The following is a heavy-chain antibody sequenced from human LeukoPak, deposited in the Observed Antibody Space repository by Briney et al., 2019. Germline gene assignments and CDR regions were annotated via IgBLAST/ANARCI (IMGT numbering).Heavy chain of an antibody. CDR3: ARDRYYYDSSARYFDY. CDR2: IYNSGST. V-gene: IGHV4-39*07. D-gene: IGHD3-22*01. Sequence: SETLSLTCTVSGGSISSSNYFWGWIRQPPGKGLEWIGSIYNSGSTNYSPSLKSRVTMSVDTSKNQFSLKLSSVTAADTAVYYCARDRYYYDSSARYFDYWGQGTLVTVSS. J-gene: IGHJ4*02. CDR1: GGSISSSNYF.